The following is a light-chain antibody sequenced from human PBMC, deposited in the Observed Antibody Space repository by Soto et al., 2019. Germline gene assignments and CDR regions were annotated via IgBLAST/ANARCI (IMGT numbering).Light chain of an antibody. CDR2: DAS. V-gene: IGKV1-5*01. J-gene: IGKJ5*01. CDR1: QTISSW. Sequence: DIQMTQSPSTLSGSVGDRVTITCRASQTISSWLAWYQQKPGKAPELLIYDASDLEVGVPSRFSGSGSGTVFTLTISSLQPEDIATYYCQQFDDLTFTFGQGTRLEIK. CDR3: QQFDDLTFT.